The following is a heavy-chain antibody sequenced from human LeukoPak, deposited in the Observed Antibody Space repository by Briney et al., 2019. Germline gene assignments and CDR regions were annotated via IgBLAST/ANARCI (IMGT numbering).Heavy chain of an antibody. J-gene: IGHJ6*03. V-gene: IGHV1-18*01. CDR1: GYTFTGYG. D-gene: IGHD6-13*01. CDR2: ISAYNGNT. Sequence: ASVKVSCKASGYTFTGYGISWVRQAPGQGLEWMGWISAYNGNTNYAQKLQGRVTMTTDTSTSTAYMELRSLRSDDTAVYYCARQAGSSSSPYMDVWGKGTTVTISS. CDR3: ARQAGSSSSPYMDV.